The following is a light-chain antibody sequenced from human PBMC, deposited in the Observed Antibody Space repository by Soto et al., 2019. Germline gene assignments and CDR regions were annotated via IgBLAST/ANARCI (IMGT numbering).Light chain of an antibody. CDR2: DVS. CDR1: QDIGTK. Sequence: EIVMTQSPAILSVSPGERGTLSCRASQDIGTKLAWYQQKPGQAPRLLMYDVSTRASAAPARFSGSGSGSEFTLTISSLQSEDFAIYFCQQYYHWRTFGQGTKVDIK. CDR3: QQYYHWRT. V-gene: IGKV3-15*01. J-gene: IGKJ1*01.